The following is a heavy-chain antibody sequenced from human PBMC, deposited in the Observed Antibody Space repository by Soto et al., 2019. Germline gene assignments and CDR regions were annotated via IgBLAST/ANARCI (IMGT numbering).Heavy chain of an antibody. Sequence: VASVKVSCKASGFTFSSSAVQWVRQARGQRLEWIGKIVVGSGNTNYAQKFQERVTITRDMSTSTAYMELSSLRSEDTAFYYCAAFNPGPMGFDPWGQGTLGTVS. CDR3: AAFNPGPMGFDP. V-gene: IGHV1-58*01. CDR2: IVVGSGNT. J-gene: IGHJ5*02. CDR1: GFTFSSSA.